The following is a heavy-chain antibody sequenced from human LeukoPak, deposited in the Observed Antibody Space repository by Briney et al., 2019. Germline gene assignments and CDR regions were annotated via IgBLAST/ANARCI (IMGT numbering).Heavy chain of an antibody. CDR2: ISYDGSNK. CDR3: AKSIISSWWYNWVGP. CDR1: GFTFSSYG. D-gene: IGHD6-13*01. J-gene: IGHJ5*02. Sequence: QAGGSLRLSCAASGFTFSSYGMHWVRQAPGKGLEWVAVISYDGSNKYYADSVKGRFTISRDNSKNMLYLQMNSLRAEDTAVYYCAKSIISSWWYNWVGPWGQGTLVTVSS. V-gene: IGHV3-30*18.